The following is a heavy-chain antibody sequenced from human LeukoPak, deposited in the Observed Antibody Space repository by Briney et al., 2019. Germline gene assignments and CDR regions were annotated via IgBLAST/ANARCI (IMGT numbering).Heavy chain of an antibody. CDR2: IKQDGSEK. Sequence: GGSLRLSCAASRFTFSNYWMGWVRQAPGKGLEWVANIKQDGSEKYYVDSVTGRFTISRDNAQNSLYLQMNSLRAEDTAVYYCVRWATSFDLWGQGTLVTVSS. V-gene: IGHV3-7*01. J-gene: IGHJ4*02. CDR3: VRWATSFDL. CDR1: RFTFSNYW.